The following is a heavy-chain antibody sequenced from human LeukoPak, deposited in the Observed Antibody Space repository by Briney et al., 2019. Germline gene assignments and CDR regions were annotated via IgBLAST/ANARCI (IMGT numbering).Heavy chain of an antibody. CDR2: ISDSGGYT. CDR1: GFTFNNYA. V-gene: IGHV3-23*01. D-gene: IGHD5-18*01. CDR3: AKDLGEYIYGSPPTY. Sequence: PGGSLRLSCAASGFTFNNYAMSWVRQAPGKGLEWVSAISDSGGYTYYADSVKGRFTISRDNSKNTLYLQMNSLRAEDTAVYYCAKDLGEYIYGSPPTYWGQGTLVTVSS. J-gene: IGHJ4*02.